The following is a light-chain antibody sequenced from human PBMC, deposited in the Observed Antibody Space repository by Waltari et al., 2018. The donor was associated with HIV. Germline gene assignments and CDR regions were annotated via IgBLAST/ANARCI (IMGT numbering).Light chain of an antibody. CDR2: RNN. CDR3: SAWDSSLSAWV. V-gene: IGLV10-54*01. CDR1: SNNIGYPE. J-gene: IGLJ3*02. Sequence: QAGLSQPPSVSKGLRQTATLQCTGTSNNIGYPEAPWLQQHQGHPPKLLSYRNNNRPSGISERLSASRSGNTASLTITGLQPEDEADYYCSAWDSSLSAWVFGGGTKLTVL.